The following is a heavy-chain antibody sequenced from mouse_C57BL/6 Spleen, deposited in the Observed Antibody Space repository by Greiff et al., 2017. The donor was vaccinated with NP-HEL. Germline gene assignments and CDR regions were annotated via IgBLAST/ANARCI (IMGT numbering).Heavy chain of an antibody. V-gene: IGHV1-26*01. J-gene: IGHJ2*01. Sequence: EVQLQQSGPELVKPGASVKISCKASGYTFTDYYMNWVKQSHGKSLEWIGDINPNNGGTSYNQKFKGKATLTVDKSSSTAYMELRSLTSEDSAVYYWARVFITTVVGYFDYWGQGTTLTVSS. D-gene: IGHD1-1*01. CDR2: INPNNGGT. CDR1: GYTFTDYY. CDR3: ARVFITTVVGYFDY.